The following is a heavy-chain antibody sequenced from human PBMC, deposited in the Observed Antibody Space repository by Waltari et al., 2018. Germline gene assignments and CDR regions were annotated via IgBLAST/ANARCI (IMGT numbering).Heavy chain of an antibody. CDR2: ICWNSGSR. CDR3: AKAYSSSWYAPKDY. D-gene: IGHD6-13*01. Sequence: EVQLVESGGALVEPGGSLRLPCAASGFTFADNAMHWVRHAPGKGLEWVAVICWNSGSRGYAYSVKGRFTISSDNAKNSLYLQMNSLRAEDVALYYCAKAYSSSWYAPKDYWSQGTLVTVSS. CDR1: GFTFADNA. V-gene: IGHV3-9*03. J-gene: IGHJ4*02.